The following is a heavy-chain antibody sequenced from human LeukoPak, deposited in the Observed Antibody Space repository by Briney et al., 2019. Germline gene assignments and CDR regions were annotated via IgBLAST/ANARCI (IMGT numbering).Heavy chain of an antibody. Sequence: GGSLRLSCTGSGFMFNVYSMYWVRQAPGKGLEWVSGISRLGTYYADSVKGRFTISRDNSKNTLYLQMNSLRAEDTAVYYCAKGGYYGSGSYDYWGQGTLVTVSS. CDR2: ISRLGT. CDR1: GFMFNVYS. J-gene: IGHJ4*02. V-gene: IGHV3-NL1*01. D-gene: IGHD3-10*01. CDR3: AKGGYYGSGSYDY.